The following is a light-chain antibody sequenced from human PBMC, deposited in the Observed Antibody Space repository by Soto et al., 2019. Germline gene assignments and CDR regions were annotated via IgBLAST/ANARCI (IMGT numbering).Light chain of an antibody. CDR1: QSASSRY. CDR3: QQYGTSFWT. Sequence: EIALTQSPGTLSLSPEERATLSCRTSQSASSRYLAWYQQKPGQAPRLLIYGASTRATGIPDRFSGSGSGKDFTLTISRLEPEDFAVYYCQQYGTSFWTFGQGTKVDIK. V-gene: IGKV3-20*01. J-gene: IGKJ1*01. CDR2: GAS.